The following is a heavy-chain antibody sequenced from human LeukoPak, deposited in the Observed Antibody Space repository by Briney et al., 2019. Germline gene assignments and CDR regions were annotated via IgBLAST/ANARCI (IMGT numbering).Heavy chain of an antibody. CDR2: ILRKTDGGTT. Sequence: GGSLRLSCAASGFTFSNAWMTWVRQAPGKGLEWVGRILRKTDGGTTYYAAPVKGRFSISRDDSEITLYLQMNSLKTEDTAVYYCSTDSYDLWGHGALVLVSS. D-gene: IGHD3/OR15-3a*01. CDR1: GFTFSNAW. CDR3: STDSYDL. V-gene: IGHV3-15*01. J-gene: IGHJ4*01.